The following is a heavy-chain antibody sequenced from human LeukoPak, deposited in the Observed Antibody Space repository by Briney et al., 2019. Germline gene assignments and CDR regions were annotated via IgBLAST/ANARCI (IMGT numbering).Heavy chain of an antibody. Sequence: GGSLRLSCAASGFTFSSHWMHWVRQAPGKGLVWVSRINSDGSSISYADSVKGRFTISRDNAKNTLYLQMNSLRAEDTAVYYCARDQVPAAMWDYYYYGMDVWGQGTTVTVSS. D-gene: IGHD2-2*01. J-gene: IGHJ6*02. CDR1: GFTFSSHW. CDR3: ARDQVPAAMWDYYYYGMDV. V-gene: IGHV3-74*01. CDR2: INSDGSSI.